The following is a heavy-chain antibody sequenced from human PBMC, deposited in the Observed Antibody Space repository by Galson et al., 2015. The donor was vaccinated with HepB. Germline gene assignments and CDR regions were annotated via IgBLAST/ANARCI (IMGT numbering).Heavy chain of an antibody. CDR2: VSWNSAVI. CDR3: AKSHDHTLYKYMDV. J-gene: IGHJ6*03. V-gene: IGHV3-9*01. Sequence: SLRLSCAGSGLTFDDYAMHWVRQAPGKGLEWVSGVSWNSAVIAYADSVKGRFTISRDNVENTLSLEMNDLRPEDTALYYCAKSHDHTLYKYMDVWGKGTPVTVSS. CDR1: GLTFDDYA. D-gene: IGHD1-1*01.